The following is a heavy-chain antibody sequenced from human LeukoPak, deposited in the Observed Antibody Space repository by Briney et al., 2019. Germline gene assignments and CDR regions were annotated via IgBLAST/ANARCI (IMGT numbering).Heavy chain of an antibody. CDR2: IIPIFGTA. D-gene: IGHD3-10*01. Sequence: SSVKISCKASGGTFSSYAISWVRQAPGQGLEWMGGIIPIFGTANYAQKFQGRVTITADESTSTAYMELSSLRSEDTAVYYCARAGNRGGLDCYYYYMDVWGKGTTVTVSS. V-gene: IGHV1-69*01. CDR3: ARAGNRGGLDCYYYYMDV. CDR1: GGTFSSYA. J-gene: IGHJ6*03.